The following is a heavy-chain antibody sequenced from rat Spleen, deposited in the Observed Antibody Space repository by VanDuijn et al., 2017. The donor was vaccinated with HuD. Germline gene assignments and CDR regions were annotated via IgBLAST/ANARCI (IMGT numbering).Heavy chain of an antibody. J-gene: IGHJ4*01. CDR1: VDSPSCSYK. CDR2: INSAGST. Sequence: SVPVDSPSCSYKWTWIRKFPGNKLEWMGYINSAGSTNYNPSLKSRISITRDTSRNQFFLQVNSVTTEDTATYYCAKTTVAYYYVMDAWGQGASVTVSS. D-gene: IGHD1-3*01. CDR3: AKTTVAYYYVMDA. V-gene: IGHV3-3*01.